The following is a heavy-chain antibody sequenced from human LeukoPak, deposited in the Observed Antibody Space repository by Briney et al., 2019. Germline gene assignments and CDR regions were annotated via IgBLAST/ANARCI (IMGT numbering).Heavy chain of an antibody. J-gene: IGHJ4*02. CDR3: ARDRGDYVDY. CDR1: GGSISSYY. D-gene: IGHD4-17*01. Sequence: PSETLSLTCTVSGGSISSYYWSWIRQPPGKGREWIGYIYYSGSTNYNPSLKSRVTISVDTSKNQFSLKLSSVTAADTAVYYCARDRGDYVDYWGQGTLVTVSS. V-gene: IGHV4-59*01. CDR2: IYYSGST.